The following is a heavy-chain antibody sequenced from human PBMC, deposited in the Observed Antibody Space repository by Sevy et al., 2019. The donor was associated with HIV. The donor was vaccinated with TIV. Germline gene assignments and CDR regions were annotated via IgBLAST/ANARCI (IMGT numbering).Heavy chain of an antibody. CDR1: GFTFRIYA. Sequence: GGSLRLSCTTSGFTFRIYAMSWVRQAPGKGLEWVSALSGSGSSTYYADSVKGRFTISRDNSKNTLYLQMNSLRAEDTAVFYCAKEGGSHYDTSGSFDDWGQGTRVTVSS. CDR2: LSGSGSST. J-gene: IGHJ4*02. D-gene: IGHD3-22*01. V-gene: IGHV3-23*01. CDR3: AKEGGSHYDTSGSFDD.